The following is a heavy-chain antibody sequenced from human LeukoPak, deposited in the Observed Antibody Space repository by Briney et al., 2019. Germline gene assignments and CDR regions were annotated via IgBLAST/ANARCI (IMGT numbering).Heavy chain of an antibody. D-gene: IGHD4-11*01. CDR2: IDPSDSYT. Sequence: GESLKISCQSSGYSFTTYWISWVRQMPGKGLEWMGRIDPSDSYTNYSPSIQGHVTFSIDKSMSTAYLQWSSLEASDTAIYYCARHGCRGRNYYPHFDYWGQGTLVTVSS. CDR3: ARHGCRGRNYYPHFDY. V-gene: IGHV5-10-1*01. J-gene: IGHJ4*02. CDR1: GYSFTTYW.